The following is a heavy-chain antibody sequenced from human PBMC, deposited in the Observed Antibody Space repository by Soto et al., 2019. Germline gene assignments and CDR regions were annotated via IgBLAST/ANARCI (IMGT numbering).Heavy chain of an antibody. CDR3: ARGRGTKLEIEIRYEMDV. J-gene: IGHJ6*02. V-gene: IGHV1-69*01. D-gene: IGHD2-8*01. Sequence: QVQLVQSGTEVMKPGSSVKVSCRASGGSFSNYAISWVRQAPGQGLEWMGGIIPIFGVPNYAQRFQGRVTITADESTSTASMEVNSLRSDDTAVYYCARGRGTKLEIEIRYEMDVWGQGTTVTVSS. CDR2: IIPIFGVP. CDR1: GGSFSNYA.